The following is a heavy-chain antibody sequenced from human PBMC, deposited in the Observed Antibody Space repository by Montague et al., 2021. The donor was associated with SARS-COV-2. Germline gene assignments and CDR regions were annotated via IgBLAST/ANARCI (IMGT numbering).Heavy chain of an antibody. V-gene: IGHV4-59*08. D-gene: IGHD2-2*01. Sequence: SETLSLTCTVSGGSISSYYWSWIRQPPGKGLEWIGYIYYSGSTNYNPSLKSRVTISIDTSKNQFSLKLSSATAADTAIYYCARFVRYCSRTSCYAFDYWGQGTLVTVSS. CDR1: GGSISSYY. CDR3: ARFVRYCSRTSCYAFDY. J-gene: IGHJ4*02. CDR2: IYYSGST.